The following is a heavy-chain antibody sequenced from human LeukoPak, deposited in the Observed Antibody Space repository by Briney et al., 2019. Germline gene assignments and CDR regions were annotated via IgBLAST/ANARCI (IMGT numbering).Heavy chain of an antibody. J-gene: IGHJ6*03. Sequence: SETLSLTCAVYGGSFSGYYWSWIRQPPGKGLEWIGEINHSGSTNYNPSLKSRVTISVDTSKNQFSLKLSSVTAADTAVYYCARLNREGRGSSWYNYYYYYMDVWGKGTTVTISS. CDR1: GGSFSGYY. V-gene: IGHV4-34*01. CDR2: INHSGST. D-gene: IGHD6-13*01. CDR3: ARLNREGRGSSWYNYYYYYMDV.